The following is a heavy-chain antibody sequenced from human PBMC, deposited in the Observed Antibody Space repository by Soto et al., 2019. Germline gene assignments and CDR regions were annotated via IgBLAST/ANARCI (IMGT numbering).Heavy chain of an antibody. CDR1: GYTFTGYY. CDR2: INPNSGGT. D-gene: IGHD2-2*01. J-gene: IGHJ6*02. Sequence: ASVKVSCKASGYTFTGYYMHWVRQAPGQGLEWMGWINPNSGGTNYAQKFQGWVTMTRDTSISTAYMELSRLRSDDTAVYYCASDLPYCSSTSCFSYGMDVWGQGTTVTVPS. CDR3: ASDLPYCSSTSCFSYGMDV. V-gene: IGHV1-2*04.